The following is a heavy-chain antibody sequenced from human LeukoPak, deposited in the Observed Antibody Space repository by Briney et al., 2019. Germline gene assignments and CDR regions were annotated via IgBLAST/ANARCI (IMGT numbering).Heavy chain of an antibody. D-gene: IGHD3-9*01. Sequence: GGSLRLSCVASGFTFSRYWMHWVRQAPGKGLVWVSRINSDRRSTNYADSVKGRFSISRDNAENTLYLQMNSLRVEDTAVYYCVRGADTGYSSDSWGQGTLVTVSS. CDR3: VRGADTGYSSDS. J-gene: IGHJ4*02. V-gene: IGHV3-74*01. CDR1: GFTFSRYW. CDR2: INSDRRST.